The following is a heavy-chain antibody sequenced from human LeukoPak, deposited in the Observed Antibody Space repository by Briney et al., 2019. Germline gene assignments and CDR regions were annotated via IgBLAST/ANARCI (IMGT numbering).Heavy chain of an antibody. CDR3: ARKLVVCSSGWYGGSHYYYGMDV. Sequence: GGSLRLSCAASGFTFSSYWMSWVRQAPGKGLEWVANIKQDGSEKYYVDSVKGRFTISRDNAKNSLYLQMNSLRAEDTAVYYCARKLVVCSSGWYGGSHYYYGMDVWGQGTTVTVSS. CDR1: GFTFSSYW. J-gene: IGHJ6*02. V-gene: IGHV3-7*01. D-gene: IGHD6-19*01. CDR2: IKQDGSEK.